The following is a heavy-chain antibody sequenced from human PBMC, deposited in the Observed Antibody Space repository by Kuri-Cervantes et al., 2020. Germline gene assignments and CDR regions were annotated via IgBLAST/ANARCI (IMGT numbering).Heavy chain of an antibody. CDR2: ISSSSSYI. CDR1: GFTFDDYA. V-gene: IGHV3-21*06. D-gene: IGHD3-9*01. J-gene: IGHJ6*03. CDR3: ARGRETFFDWTPPMDYMDV. Sequence: GESLKISCAASGFTFDDYAMFWVRQAPGKGLEWVSSISSSSSYIYYADSVKGRFTISRDNAKNLLSLQMNNLRGEDTAVYYCARGRETFFDWTPPMDYMDVWGKGTTVTVSS.